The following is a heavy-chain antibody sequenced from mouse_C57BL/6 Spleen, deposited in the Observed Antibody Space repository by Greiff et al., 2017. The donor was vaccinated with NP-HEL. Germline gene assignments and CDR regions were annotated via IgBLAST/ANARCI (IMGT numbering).Heavy chain of an antibody. V-gene: IGHV14-3*01. Sequence: EVQLHQSVAELVRPGASVKLSCTASGFNIKNTYMPWVKQRPEQGLAWIGRIDPANGNPKYAPKFQGKATITADTSSNTAYLQLSSLTSEDTAIYYCARETAQATFAYWGQGTLVTVSA. CDR2: IDPANGNP. CDR1: GFNIKNTY. CDR3: ARETAQATFAY. J-gene: IGHJ3*01. D-gene: IGHD3-2*02.